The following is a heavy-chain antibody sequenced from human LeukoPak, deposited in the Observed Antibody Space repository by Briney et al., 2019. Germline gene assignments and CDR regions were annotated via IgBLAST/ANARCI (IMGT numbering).Heavy chain of an antibody. CDR1: GFTFTNLG. D-gene: IGHD2-15*01. V-gene: IGHV3-30*18. J-gene: IGHJ4*02. Sequence: PGGSLRLSCAASGFTFTNLGIHWVRQAPGKGLEWVAIISYDGDRKYYADSVKGRFSISRDNSKNIAYLEMSSLRAEDTAVYYCAKERYCSGGNCYPDDSWGQGTLVTVSS. CDR2: ISYDGDRK. CDR3: AKERYCSGGNCYPDDS.